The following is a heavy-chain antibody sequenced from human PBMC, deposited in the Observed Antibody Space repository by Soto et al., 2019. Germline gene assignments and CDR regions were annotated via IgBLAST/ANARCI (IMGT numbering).Heavy chain of an antibody. V-gene: IGHV3-7*01. CDR2: MEPEGSKR. D-gene: IGHD5-12*01. J-gene: IGHJ4*02. CDR1: GFGFSQYW. CDR3: ARDMGLSGYSSEFDY. Sequence: EVQFVESGGDLVQPGGSQGLSCAASGFGFSQYWNNLGLSSPGNGLEGVAKMEPEGSKRYYGASVMGRFTISRDNGKNSLYLQMNSLRDDDTAVYFCARDMGLSGYSSEFDYWGLGTRVTVTS.